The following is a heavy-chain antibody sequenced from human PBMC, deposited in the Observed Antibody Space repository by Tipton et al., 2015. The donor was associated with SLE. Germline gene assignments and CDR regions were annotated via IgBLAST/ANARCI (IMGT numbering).Heavy chain of an antibody. V-gene: IGHV4-39*07. CDR2: LHYSGST. D-gene: IGHD1-20*01. Sequence: TLSLTCIVSGDSISSSSYYWGWIRQPPGKGLEWIGSLHYSGSTYYKPSLKSRVTISVDTSNNQLSLNLSSVTAADTAVYYCARGDNWDYMDVWGKGTTVTVSS. CDR3: ARGDNWDYMDV. J-gene: IGHJ6*03. CDR1: GDSISSSSYY.